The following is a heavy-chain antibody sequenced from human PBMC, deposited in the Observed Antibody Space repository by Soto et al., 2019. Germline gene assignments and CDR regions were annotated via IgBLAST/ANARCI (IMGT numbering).Heavy chain of an antibody. V-gene: IGHV5-51*01. J-gene: IGHJ6*02. CDR3: ASSPSMVRGVPHYYYYGMDV. D-gene: IGHD3-10*01. CDR2: IYPGDSDT. CDR1: GYSFTSYW. Sequence: PGESLKISCKGSGYSFTSYWIGWVRQMPGKGLEWMGIIYPGDSDTRYSPSFQGQVTISADKSISTAYLQWSSLKASDTAMYYCASSPSMVRGVPHYYYYGMDVWGQGTTVTVSS.